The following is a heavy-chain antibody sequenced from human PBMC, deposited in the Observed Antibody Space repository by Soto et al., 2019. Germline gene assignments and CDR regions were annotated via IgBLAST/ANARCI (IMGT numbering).Heavy chain of an antibody. D-gene: IGHD2-21*01. CDR1: GDSISGFY. J-gene: IGHJ3*02. CDR2: IHDSWGT. Sequence: QVQLQESGPGLVKPSETLSLTCNVSGDSISGFYWSWIRQAPGKGLEWIGYIHDSWGTNYNPSLKSRVTISADTSKNQLSLQMYSVTAADTAVYYCGRIGDMVIIGVSDEDFDIWGQGTMVTVSS. V-gene: IGHV4-59*08. CDR3: GRIGDMVIIGVSDEDFDI.